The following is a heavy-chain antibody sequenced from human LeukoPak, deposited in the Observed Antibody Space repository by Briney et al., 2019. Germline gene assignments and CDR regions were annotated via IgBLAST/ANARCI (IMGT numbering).Heavy chain of an antibody. D-gene: IGHD2-2*01. CDR2: IYHSGST. CDR3: ARGQIVVVPAASYNWFDP. CDR1: GGSISSGGYY. J-gene: IGHJ5*02. V-gene: IGHV4-30-2*01. Sequence: PSETLSLTCTVSGGSISSGGYYWSWIRQPPGKGLEWIGYIYHSGSTYYNPSLKSRVTISVDRSKNQFSLKLSSVTAAYTAVYYCARGQIVVVPAASYNWFDPWGQGTLVTVSS.